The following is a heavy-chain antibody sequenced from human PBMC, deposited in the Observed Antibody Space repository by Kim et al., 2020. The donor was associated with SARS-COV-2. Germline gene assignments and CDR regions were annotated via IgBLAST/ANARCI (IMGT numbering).Heavy chain of an antibody. D-gene: IGHD1-26*01. Sequence: SETLSLTCSVSGASPTSYYWSWIRQPPGRGLEWIGYVFYSGSTSYNPSLKGRATISLDTSNRQVSLTLSSVTAADTAVYYCVAHRWVVGPFDYLGQGSLV. CDR1: GASPTSYY. V-gene: IGHV4-59*08. CDR2: VFYSGST. CDR3: VAHRWVVGPFDY. J-gene: IGHJ4*02.